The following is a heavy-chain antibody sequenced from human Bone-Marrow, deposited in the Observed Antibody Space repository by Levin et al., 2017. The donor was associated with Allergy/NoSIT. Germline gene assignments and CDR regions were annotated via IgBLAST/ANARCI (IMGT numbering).Heavy chain of an antibody. J-gene: IGHJ4*02. V-gene: IGHV3-23*01. CDR2: ISGSGGST. CDR3: AKAPSAARWLTPLDY. D-gene: IGHD6-6*01. CDR1: GFTFSSYA. Sequence: GGSLRLSCAASGFTFSSYAMSWVRQAPGKGLEWVSAISGSGGSTYYADSVKGRFTISRDNSKNTLYLQMNSLRAEDTAVYYCAKAPSAARWLTPLDYWGQGTLVTVSS.